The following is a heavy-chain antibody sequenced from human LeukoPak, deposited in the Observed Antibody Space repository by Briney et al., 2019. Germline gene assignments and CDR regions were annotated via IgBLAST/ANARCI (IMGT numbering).Heavy chain of an antibody. J-gene: IGHJ5*02. D-gene: IGHD6-19*01. V-gene: IGHV4-39*07. CDR2: IYYSGST. CDR3: ARGIAVAGTGRS. Sequence: TSETLSLTCTVSGGSISSSSYYWGWIRQPPGKGLEWIGSIYYSGSTYYNPSLKSRVTISVDTSKNQFSLKLSSVTAADTAVYYCARGIAVAGTGRSWGQGTLVTVSS. CDR1: GGSISSSSYY.